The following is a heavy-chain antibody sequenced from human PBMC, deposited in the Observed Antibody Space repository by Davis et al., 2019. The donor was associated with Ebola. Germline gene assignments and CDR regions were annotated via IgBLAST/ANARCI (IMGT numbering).Heavy chain of an antibody. Sequence: MPSETLSLTCTVSGGSISSGGYYWNWIRQHPGKGLEWIGYIFHSGNTYYSPSLKSRITMSVDTSKNQFSLKLSSVTAADTAVYYCATNQNYYDSSGWCDYWGQGTLVTVSS. D-gene: IGHD3-22*01. CDR2: IFHSGNT. CDR1: GGSISSGGYY. J-gene: IGHJ4*02. CDR3: ATNQNYYDSSGWCDY. V-gene: IGHV4-31*03.